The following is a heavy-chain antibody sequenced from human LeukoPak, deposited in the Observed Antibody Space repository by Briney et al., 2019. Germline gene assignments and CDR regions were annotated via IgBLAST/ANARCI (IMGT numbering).Heavy chain of an antibody. CDR2: MWYDGSNK. CDR1: GFTFSSYG. Sequence: GRSLRLSCAASGFTFSSYGMHWVRQAPGKGLEWVAVMWYDGSNKYYADSVKGRFTISRDNSKNTLYLQMNSLRAEDTAVYYCAKDGAVAGTPIFDYWGQGTLVTVSS. CDR3: AKDGAVAGTPIFDY. D-gene: IGHD6-19*01. J-gene: IGHJ4*02. V-gene: IGHV3-33*06.